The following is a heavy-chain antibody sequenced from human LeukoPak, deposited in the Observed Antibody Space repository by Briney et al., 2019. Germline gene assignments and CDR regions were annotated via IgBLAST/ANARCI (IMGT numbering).Heavy chain of an antibody. Sequence: SQTLSLTCTVSGGSISSGGYYWSWIRQHPGKGLEWLVYIYYSGVTYYNPSLKSRVTISVDTSKNQFSLKLSSVTAADTAVYYCARDRGGYGCFDYWGQGTLVTVSS. CDR1: GGSISSGGYY. J-gene: IGHJ4*02. CDR2: IYYSGVT. CDR3: ARDRGGYGCFDY. D-gene: IGHD5-12*01. V-gene: IGHV4-31*03.